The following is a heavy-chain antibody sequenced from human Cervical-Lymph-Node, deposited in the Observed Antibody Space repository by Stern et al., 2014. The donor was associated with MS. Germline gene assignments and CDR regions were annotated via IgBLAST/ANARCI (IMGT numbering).Heavy chain of an antibody. CDR3: ANAAALSCRSPSCYKAFEY. CDR1: GFTFTTSG. D-gene: IGHD2-2*02. J-gene: IGHJ4*02. V-gene: IGHV3-30*18. Sequence: QVQLVESGGGVVQPGGSLRLSCVASGFTFTTSGMHWVRQAPGKGLDWVAVISYDGSNQYYGDSVKGRFTICRDNSKNTVYLQMNSLRPEDTAVYYCANAAALSCRSPSCYKAFEYWGQGILVTVSS. CDR2: ISYDGSNQ.